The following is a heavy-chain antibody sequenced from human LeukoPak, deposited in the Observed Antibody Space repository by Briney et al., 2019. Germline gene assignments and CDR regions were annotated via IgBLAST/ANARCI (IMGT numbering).Heavy chain of an antibody. CDR2: IYYSGST. CDR3: ARHLYYGSGSATNWFDP. D-gene: IGHD3-10*01. Sequence: PSETLSLTCTVSGVSISSSSYYWGWIRQPPGKGLEWIGSIYYSGSTYYNPSLKSRVTISVDTSKNQFSLKLSSVTAADTAVYYCARHLYYGSGSATNWFDPWGQGTLVTVSS. V-gene: IGHV4-39*01. J-gene: IGHJ5*02. CDR1: GVSISSSSYY.